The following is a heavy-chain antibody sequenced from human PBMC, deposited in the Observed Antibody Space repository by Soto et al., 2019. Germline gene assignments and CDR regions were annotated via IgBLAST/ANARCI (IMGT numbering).Heavy chain of an antibody. CDR1: GGPISSGGYY. J-gene: IGHJ4*02. Sequence: SETLSLTCTVSGGPISSGGYYWSWIRQHPGKGLEWIGYIYYSGTTYYNPSLKSRVTISVDTSKNQFSLKLSSVTAADTAVYYCARVVVRGTFLDYWGQGTLVTVSS. V-gene: IGHV4-31*03. CDR3: ARVVVRGTFLDY. CDR2: IYYSGTT. D-gene: IGHD3-10*01.